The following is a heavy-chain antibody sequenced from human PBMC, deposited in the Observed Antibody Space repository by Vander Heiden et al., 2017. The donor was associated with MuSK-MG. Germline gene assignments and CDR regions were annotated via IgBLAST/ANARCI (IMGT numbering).Heavy chain of an antibody. D-gene: IGHD6-19*01. Sequence: EVQLVESGGGLVQPGRSLRLSCAASGFTFDDYAMHWVRQGPGEGLEWVSGSSWNSGSIGYADSVKGRFTISRDNAKNSLYLQMNSLRAEDTAFYYCAKEDSSGWYFYDYWGQGTLVTVSS. CDR3: AKEDSSGWYFYDY. CDR1: GFTFDDYA. CDR2: SSWNSGSI. V-gene: IGHV3-9*01. J-gene: IGHJ4*02.